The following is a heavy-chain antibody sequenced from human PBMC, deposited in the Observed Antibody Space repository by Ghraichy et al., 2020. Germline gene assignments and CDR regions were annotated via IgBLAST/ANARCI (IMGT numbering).Heavy chain of an antibody. D-gene: IGHD6-13*01. Sequence: SETLSLTCAVYGGSFSGYYWSWIHQPPGKGLEWIGEINHSGSTNYNPSLKSRVTISVDTSKNQFSLKLSSVTAADTAVYYCARALLYSPGDPWGQGTLVTVSS. V-gene: IGHV4-34*01. CDR2: INHSGST. CDR1: GGSFSGYY. CDR3: ARALLYSPGDP. J-gene: IGHJ5*02.